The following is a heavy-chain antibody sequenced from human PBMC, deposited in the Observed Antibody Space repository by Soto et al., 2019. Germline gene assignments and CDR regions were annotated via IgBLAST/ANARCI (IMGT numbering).Heavy chain of an antibody. D-gene: IGHD3-10*01. Sequence: ASVKVSCKASGYTFTSYGISWVRQAPGQGLEWMGWISAYNGNTNYAQKLQGRVTMTTDTSTSTAYMELRSLRSDDTAVYYCARENVGYYGSGSSYFDYWGQGTLVIVSS. CDR3: ARENVGYYGSGSSYFDY. J-gene: IGHJ4*02. V-gene: IGHV1-18*01. CDR2: ISAYNGNT. CDR1: GYTFTSYG.